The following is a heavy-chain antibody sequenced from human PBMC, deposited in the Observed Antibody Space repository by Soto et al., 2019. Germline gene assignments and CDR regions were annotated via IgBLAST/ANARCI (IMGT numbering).Heavy chain of an antibody. CDR1: GFSFSSYW. CDR2: IKQDGSQK. V-gene: IGHV3-7*03. J-gene: IGHJ5*02. Sequence: GGSLRLSCAASGFSFSSYWMSWVRQAPGKGLQWVANIKQDGSQKYYVDSVKGRFTIYRDNAKNSLYLQMNSLRAEDTGIYYCARPFCSGGASYNWFDPWGQGTLVTVSS. CDR3: ARPFCSGGASYNWFDP. D-gene: IGHD2-15*01.